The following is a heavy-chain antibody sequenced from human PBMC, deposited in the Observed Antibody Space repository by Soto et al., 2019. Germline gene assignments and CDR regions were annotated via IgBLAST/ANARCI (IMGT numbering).Heavy chain of an antibody. V-gene: IGHV4-30-4*01. J-gene: IGHJ4*02. CDR1: CGSISSGDYY. CDR2: IYYSGST. D-gene: IGHD3-3*01. CDR3: ARDPRYDFWSGPFF. Sequence: KPSETLSLTCTVSCGSISSGDYYWSWIRQPPGKGLEWIGYIYYSGSTYYNPSLKSRVTISVDTSKNQFSLKLSSVTAADTAVYYCARDPRYDFWSGPFFWGQGTLVTVSS.